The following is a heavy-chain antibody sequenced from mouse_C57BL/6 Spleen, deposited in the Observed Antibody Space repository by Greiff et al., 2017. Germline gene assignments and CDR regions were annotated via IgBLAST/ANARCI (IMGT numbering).Heavy chain of an antibody. CDR1: GYTFTDYE. D-gene: IGHD2-2*01. V-gene: IGHV1-15*01. Sequence: QVQLQQSGAELVRPGASVTLSCKASGYTFTDYEMNWVKQTPGHGLEWIGAIDPETGGTPYNQKFKGKAILTADKSSSTAYMELRSLTAEDSAVYFCTSPLMFTTEGYSMDYWGQLTSVTVSS. J-gene: IGHJ4*01. CDR3: TSPLMFTTEGYSMDY. CDR2: IDPETGGT.